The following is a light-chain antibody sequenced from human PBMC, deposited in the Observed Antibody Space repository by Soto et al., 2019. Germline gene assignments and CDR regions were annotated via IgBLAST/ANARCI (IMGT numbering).Light chain of an antibody. J-gene: IGKJ4*01. CDR3: QKYNSDTLT. Sequence: DIQMTQSPSSLSASVGDRVTITCRASLPISKYLAWYQQKPGKIPNLLIYAASTLQAGVPSRLSGSGPGTDLTLTISSMKTEDVEAYYCQKYNSDTLTFGGGTKVDIK. CDR2: AAS. CDR1: LPISKY. V-gene: IGKV1-27*01.